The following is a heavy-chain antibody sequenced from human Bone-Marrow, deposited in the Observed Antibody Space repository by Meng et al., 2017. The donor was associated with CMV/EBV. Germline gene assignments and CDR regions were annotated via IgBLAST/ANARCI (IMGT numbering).Heavy chain of an antibody. CDR2: INPNSGGT. CDR3: ARDYWALGYFDY. V-gene: IGHV1-2*02. Sequence: SVKVSCKASGYTFTGYYMHWVRQAPGQGLEWMGWINPNSGGTNYAQKFQGRVTMTRDTSISTAYMELSRLRSDDTAVYYCARDYWALGYFDYWGQGTLVTVSS. D-gene: IGHD7-27*01. CDR1: GYTFTGYY. J-gene: IGHJ4*02.